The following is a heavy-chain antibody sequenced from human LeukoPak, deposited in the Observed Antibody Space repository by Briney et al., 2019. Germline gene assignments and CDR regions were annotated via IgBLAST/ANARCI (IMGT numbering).Heavy chain of an antibody. CDR1: GYTFTGYY. V-gene: IGHV1-2*02. Sequence: EASVKVSCKASGYTFTGYYMHWVRQAPGQGLEWMEWINPNSGGTNYAQKFQGRVTMTRDTSISTAYMELSRLRSDDTAVYYCARERITMIAGYRGEVPFDPWGQGTLVTVSS. D-gene: IGHD3-22*01. J-gene: IGHJ5*02. CDR2: INPNSGGT. CDR3: ARERITMIAGYRGEVPFDP.